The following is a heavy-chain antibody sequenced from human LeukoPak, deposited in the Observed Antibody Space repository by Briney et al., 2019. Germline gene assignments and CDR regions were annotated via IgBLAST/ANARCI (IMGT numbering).Heavy chain of an antibody. CDR2: IYSDGTT. J-gene: IGHJ3*01. CDR1: GGSVSGGSYH. D-gene: IGHD3-10*01. V-gene: IGHV4-61*02. CDR3: ARRRDGSGLDEVAFDV. Sequence: KPSETLSLTCSVSGGSVSGGSYHWTWIRQPAGKGLEWIGRIYSDGTTNYNPSLKSRVTISVDTPKNQFSLRLSSVTAADTAMYYCARRRDGSGLDEVAFDVWGLGTMVTVSS.